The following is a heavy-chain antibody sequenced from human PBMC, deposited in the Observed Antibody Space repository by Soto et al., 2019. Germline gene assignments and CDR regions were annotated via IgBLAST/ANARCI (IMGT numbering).Heavy chain of an antibody. V-gene: IGHV1-8*01. J-gene: IGHJ6*03. Sequence: ASVKVSCKASGYTFTSYDINWVRQATGQGLEWMGWMNPNSGNTGYAQKFQGRVTMTRNTSISTAYMELSSLRSEDTAVYYCARAEGRRYDFWSGYYTGYYYYYMDVWGKGTTVTVSS. CDR1: GYTFTSYD. D-gene: IGHD3-3*01. CDR2: MNPNSGNT. CDR3: ARAEGRRYDFWSGYYTGYYYYYMDV.